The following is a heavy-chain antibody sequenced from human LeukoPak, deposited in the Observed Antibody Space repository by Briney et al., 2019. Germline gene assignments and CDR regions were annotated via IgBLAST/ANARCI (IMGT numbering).Heavy chain of an antibody. CDR1: GFTFSTYS. CDR2: ISDSSAM. J-gene: IGHJ4*02. Sequence: GSLRLSCAASGFTFSTYSMKWVRQAPGKGLEWVSYISDSSAMYYADSVRGRFTISRENDKNSLFLQMNSLRAEDTAVYYCARDGGYSGYDADCWGQGTLVTVSS. D-gene: IGHD5-12*01. CDR3: ARDGGYSGYDADC. V-gene: IGHV3-48*01.